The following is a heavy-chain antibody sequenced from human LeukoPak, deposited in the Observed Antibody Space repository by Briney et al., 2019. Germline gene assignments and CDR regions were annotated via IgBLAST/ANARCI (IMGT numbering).Heavy chain of an antibody. V-gene: IGHV3-74*01. Sequence: QAGGSLRLSCTISGFTFSSYWMHWVRQAPGKGLVWVSRINLEGSSTNYADSVKGRFTISRDNAKNTLYLQMNSLRADDTAVYYCAKGSLEYCSSTRCYALDYWGQGTLVTVSS. D-gene: IGHD2-2*01. CDR2: INLEGSST. CDR3: AKGSLEYCSSTRCYALDY. CDR1: GFTFSSYW. J-gene: IGHJ4*02.